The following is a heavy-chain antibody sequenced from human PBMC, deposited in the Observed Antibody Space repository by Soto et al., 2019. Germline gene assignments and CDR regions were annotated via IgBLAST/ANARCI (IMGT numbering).Heavy chain of an antibody. J-gene: IGHJ6*02. V-gene: IGHV1-69*06. CDR2: IIPIFGTA. CDR1: GGTFSSYA. CDR3: ARNRGWLLSSSYYYGMDV. D-gene: IGHD3-3*01. Sequence: SVKVSCKASGGTFSSYAISWVRQAPGQGLEWMGGIIPIFGTANYAQKFQGRVTITADKSTSTAYMELSSLRSEDTAVYYCARNRGWLLSSSYYYGMDVWGQGTTVTVSS.